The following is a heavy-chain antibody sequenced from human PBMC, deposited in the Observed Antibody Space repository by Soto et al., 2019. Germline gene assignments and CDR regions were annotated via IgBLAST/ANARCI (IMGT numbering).Heavy chain of an antibody. CDR2: ISYDGSSK. CDR1: GFTSSSYA. J-gene: IGHJ6*02. Sequence: QVQLVESGGGVVQPGRSLRLSCAASGFTSSSYAMHWVRQAPGQGLEWLAVISYDGSSKFYADSVKGRLAISRDNSKSTLFLHMDSLRSEDTAVYYCARSGSANYYYVLDVWGQGTTVSVSS. D-gene: IGHD6-25*01. V-gene: IGHV3-30*09. CDR3: ARSGSANYYYVLDV.